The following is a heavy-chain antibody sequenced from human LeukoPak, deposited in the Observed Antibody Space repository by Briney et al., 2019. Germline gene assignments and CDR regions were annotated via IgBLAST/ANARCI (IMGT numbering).Heavy chain of an antibody. CDR1: GFTVNSNY. Sequence: GGSLRLSCAASGFTVNSNYMSWVRQAPGKGLEWVSVIYSGGSTYYADSVKGRFTISRDNSKNTLYLQMNSLRADDTAVYYCARAPSAGNFVLYYFDYWGQGTLVTVSS. CDR2: IYSGGST. CDR3: ARAPSAGNFVLYYFDY. V-gene: IGHV3-53*01. J-gene: IGHJ4*02. D-gene: IGHD3-16*02.